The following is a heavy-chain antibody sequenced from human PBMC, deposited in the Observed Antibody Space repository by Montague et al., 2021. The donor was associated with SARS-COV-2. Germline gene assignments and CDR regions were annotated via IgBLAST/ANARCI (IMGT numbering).Heavy chain of an antibody. CDR2: INHSGST. CDR1: GGSFSGYY. D-gene: IGHD5-24*01. Sequence: SETLSLTCAVYGGSFSGYYWSWIRQPPGKGLEWIGEINHSGSTNYNPSLKSRVTISVDTSKNQFSLKLSSVTAADTAVYYCARRGYSYYYGMDVWGQGTTVTVS. CDR3: ARRGYSYYYGMDV. V-gene: IGHV4-34*01. J-gene: IGHJ6*02.